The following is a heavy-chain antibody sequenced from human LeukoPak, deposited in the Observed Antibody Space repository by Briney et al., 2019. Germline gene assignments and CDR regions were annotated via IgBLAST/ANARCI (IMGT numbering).Heavy chain of an antibody. CDR2: INHSGST. V-gene: IGHV4-34*01. CDR3: VTYYFDSSGPKKNY. J-gene: IGHJ4*02. Sequence: SETLSLTCAVYGGSFSGYYWSWIRQPPGKGLEWIGEINHSGSTNYNPSLKGRVTISVDTSKKQFSLKLSSVTAADTAVYYCVTYYFDSSGPKKNYWGQGTLVTVSS. D-gene: IGHD3-22*01. CDR1: GGSFSGYY.